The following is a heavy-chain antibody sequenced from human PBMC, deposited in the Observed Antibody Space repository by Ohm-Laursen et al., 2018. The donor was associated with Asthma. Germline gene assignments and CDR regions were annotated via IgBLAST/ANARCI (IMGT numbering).Heavy chain of an antibody. J-gene: IGHJ4*02. CDR3: ARSSYGYSSSWLDY. D-gene: IGHD6-13*01. Sequence: SLRLPCSASGFTFSSYGMHWVRQAPGKGLEWVAVISYDGSNKYYADSVKGRFTISRDNSKNTLYLQMNSLRAEDTAVYYCARSSYGYSSSWLDYWGQGTLVTVSS. V-gene: IGHV3-30*03. CDR1: GFTFSSYG. CDR2: ISYDGSNK.